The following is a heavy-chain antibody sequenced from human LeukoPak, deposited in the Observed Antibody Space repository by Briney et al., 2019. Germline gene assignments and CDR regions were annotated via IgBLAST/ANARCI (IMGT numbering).Heavy chain of an antibody. Sequence: SETLSLTCIVSGASISSSDYFWGWIRQPPGKGLEWIGSMFYGGSTYYNPSLRSRVTISVDTSKNQFSLKLSSVAAADTAVYYCARHGSTSSDDYFQHWGQGTLVTVSS. CDR2: MFYGGST. CDR1: GASISSSDYF. D-gene: IGHD2/OR15-2a*01. J-gene: IGHJ1*01. CDR3: ARHGSTSSDDYFQH. V-gene: IGHV4-39*01.